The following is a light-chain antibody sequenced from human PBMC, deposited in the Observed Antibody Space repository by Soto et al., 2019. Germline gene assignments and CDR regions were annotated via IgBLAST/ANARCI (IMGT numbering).Light chain of an antibody. Sequence: SVLTQPASVSGSPGQSITISCTGTSSDVGGYNYVSWYQQHPGKAPKLMIYDVSNRPLGVSNRFSGSKSGNTASLTISGLQAEDEADYYCNSYTSTSPLFGGGTKLTVL. CDR3: NSYTSTSPL. V-gene: IGLV2-14*01. CDR1: SSDVGGYNY. CDR2: DVS. J-gene: IGLJ2*01.